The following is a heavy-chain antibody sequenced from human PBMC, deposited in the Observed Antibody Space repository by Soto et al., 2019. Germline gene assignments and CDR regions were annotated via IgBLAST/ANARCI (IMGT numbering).Heavy chain of an antibody. CDR1: DDSISSPY. J-gene: IGHJ4*02. V-gene: IGHV4-59*08. D-gene: IGHD2-15*01. Sequence: QVQLQESGPGLVKPSETLSLTCSVSDDSISSPYWSWIRQSPGKGLDWIGYIHYSGSTNYNPSLKSRVTISLDTSKNQFSLKLSSVTAADTAVYYCATRPRDQWWLPYFDYWGQGALVTVSS. CDR3: ATRPRDQWWLPYFDY. CDR2: IHYSGST.